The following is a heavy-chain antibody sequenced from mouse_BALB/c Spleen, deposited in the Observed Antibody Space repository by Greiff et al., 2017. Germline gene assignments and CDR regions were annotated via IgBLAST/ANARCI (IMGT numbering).Heavy chain of an antibody. CDR3: ARQDYGSSNYAMDY. CDR1: GYSFTGYF. Sequence: VQLQQSGPELVKPGASVKISCKASGYSFTGYFMNWVMQSHGKSLEWIGRINPYNGDTFYNQKFKGKATLTVDKSSSTAHMELRSLASEDSAVYYCARQDYGSSNYAMDYWGQGTSVTVSS. J-gene: IGHJ4*01. V-gene: IGHV1-20*02. D-gene: IGHD1-1*01. CDR2: INPYNGDT.